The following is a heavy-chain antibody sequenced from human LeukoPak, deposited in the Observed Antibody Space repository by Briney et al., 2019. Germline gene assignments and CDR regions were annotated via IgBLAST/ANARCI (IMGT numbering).Heavy chain of an antibody. V-gene: IGHV3-21*01. J-gene: IGHJ4*02. CDR1: GFTFSSYS. Sequence: GGSLRLSCAASGFTFSSYSMNWVRQAPGKGLEWVSSISSSSSYIYYADSVKDRFTISRDNAKNSLYLQMNSLRAEDTAVYYCARVFSSGPHFDYWGQGTLVTVSS. CDR3: ARVFSSGPHFDY. CDR2: ISSSSSYI. D-gene: IGHD6-25*01.